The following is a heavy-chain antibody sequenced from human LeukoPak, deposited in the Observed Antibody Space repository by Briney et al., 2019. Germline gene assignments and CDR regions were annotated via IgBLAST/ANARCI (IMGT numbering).Heavy chain of an antibody. J-gene: IGHJ4*02. CDR1: GGSISSYY. Sequence: PSGTLYLTCTISGGSISSYYWSWIRQPPGKGLEWIGYIYYSGSTSYNPSLKSRVTILVDTSKNQFSLKLRSVTAADTAVYYCARDNDFFDYWGQGTLVTVSS. V-gene: IGHV4-59*12. CDR2: IYYSGST. CDR3: ARDNDFFDY.